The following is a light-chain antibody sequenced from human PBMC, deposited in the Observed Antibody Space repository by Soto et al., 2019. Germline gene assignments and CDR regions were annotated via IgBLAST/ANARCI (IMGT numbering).Light chain of an antibody. CDR2: DAS. CDR1: QSISSW. J-gene: IGKJ1*01. Sequence: DIQMTQSPSTLSASVGDRVTITCRASQSISSWLAWYQQKPGKAPKLLIYDASSLESGVPSRFGGTGSGTEFTLTISSLQPDDFATYYCQQYNSYSWTVGQGTKVEIK. V-gene: IGKV1-5*01. CDR3: QQYNSYSWT.